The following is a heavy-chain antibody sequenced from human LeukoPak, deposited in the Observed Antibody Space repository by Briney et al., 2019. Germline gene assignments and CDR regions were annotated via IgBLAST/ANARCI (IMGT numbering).Heavy chain of an antibody. CDR2: ISGSGGST. J-gene: IGHJ4*02. D-gene: IGHD4-23*01. CDR3: AKGSRGNSIDY. V-gene: IGHV3-23*01. Sequence: GGSLRLSCAASGFTFSSYAMSWVRQAPGKGLEWVSTISGSGGSTYYADSVKGRFTISRDSSKNTLYLQMNSLRAEDTAVYYCAKGSRGNSIDYWGQGTLVTVSS. CDR1: GFTFSSYA.